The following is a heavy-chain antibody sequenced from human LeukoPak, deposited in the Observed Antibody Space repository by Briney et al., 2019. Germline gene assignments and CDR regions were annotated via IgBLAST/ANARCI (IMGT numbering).Heavy chain of an antibody. D-gene: IGHD2-2*01. CDR1: GFTFSSYG. Sequence: GGSLRLSCAASGFTFSSYGMHWVRQAPGKGLEWVAVIWYGGSNKHYADSVKGRFTISRDNSKNTLYLQMNSLRAEDTAVYYCATLGYCSSTSCPEGAFAIWGQGTMVTVSS. CDR3: ATLGYCSSTSCPEGAFAI. CDR2: IWYGGSNK. J-gene: IGHJ3*02. V-gene: IGHV3-33*08.